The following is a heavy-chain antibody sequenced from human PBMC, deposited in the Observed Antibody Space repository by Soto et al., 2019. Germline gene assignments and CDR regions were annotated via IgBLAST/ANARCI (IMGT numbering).Heavy chain of an antibody. CDR3: ARARRDGYYRNYSCGMDV. CDR2: IKQDGSEK. CDR1: GFTFSSYW. Sequence: GGFLRLSCAASGFTFSSYWMSWVRQAPGKGLEWVANIKQDGSEKYYVDSVKGRFTISRDNAKNSLYLQMNSLRAEDTAVYYCARARRDGYYRNYSCGMDVWGQGTTVTVSS. V-gene: IGHV3-7*01. D-gene: IGHD1-26*01. J-gene: IGHJ6*02.